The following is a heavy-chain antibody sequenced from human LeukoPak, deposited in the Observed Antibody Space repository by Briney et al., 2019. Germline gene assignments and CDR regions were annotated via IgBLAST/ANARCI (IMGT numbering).Heavy chain of an antibody. J-gene: IGHJ4*02. V-gene: IGHV4-61*02. CDR3: ARSFRHGSGSYPFDY. CDR2: IYTSGST. D-gene: IGHD3-10*01. CDR1: GGSISSGSYY. Sequence: SQTLSLTCTVSGGSISSGSYYWSWIRQPAGKGLEWIGRIYTSGSTNYNPSLKSRVTISVDTSKNQFSLKLSSVTAADTAVYYCARSFRHGSGSYPFDYWGQGTLVTVSS.